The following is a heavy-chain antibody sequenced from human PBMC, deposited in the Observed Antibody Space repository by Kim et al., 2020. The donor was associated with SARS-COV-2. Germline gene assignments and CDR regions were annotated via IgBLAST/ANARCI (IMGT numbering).Heavy chain of an antibody. CDR3: ASSGVYGGDY. J-gene: IGHJ4*02. Sequence: STSSNPALKSRVTIAVDTSKTQFTLKLSYVTAADTAVYYCASSGVYGGDYWGQGTLVTVSS. V-gene: IGHV4-31*02. D-gene: IGHD4-17*01. CDR2: ST.